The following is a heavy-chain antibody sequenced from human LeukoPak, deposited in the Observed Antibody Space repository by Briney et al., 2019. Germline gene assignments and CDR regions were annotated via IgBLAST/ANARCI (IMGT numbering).Heavy chain of an antibody. V-gene: IGHV4-59*08. CDR2: IYYSGST. CDR3: AKHGWDSSGWPYYYYGMDV. Sequence: SETLSLTCTVSGGSISSYYWSWIRQPPGKGLEWIGYIYYSGSTNYNPSLRSRVTISVDTSKNQFSLKLSSVTAADTAVYYCAKHGWDSSGWPYYYYGMDVWGQGTAVTVSS. CDR1: GGSISSYY. D-gene: IGHD6-19*01. J-gene: IGHJ6*02.